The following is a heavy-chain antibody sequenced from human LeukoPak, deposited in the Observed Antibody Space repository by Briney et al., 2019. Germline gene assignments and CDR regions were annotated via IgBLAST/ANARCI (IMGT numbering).Heavy chain of an antibody. CDR1: GGSISSYY. CDR2: IYYSGST. CDR3: AGHPIKLRWSSGWYYFDY. D-gene: IGHD6-19*01. Sequence: SETLSLICTVSGGSISSYYWGWIRQPPGKGLEWIGSIYYSGSTSYNPSLKSRVTISVDTSKKQFSLKLNSVTAADTAVYYCAGHPIKLRWSSGWYYFDYWGQGTLVTVPS. V-gene: IGHV4-39*01. J-gene: IGHJ4*02.